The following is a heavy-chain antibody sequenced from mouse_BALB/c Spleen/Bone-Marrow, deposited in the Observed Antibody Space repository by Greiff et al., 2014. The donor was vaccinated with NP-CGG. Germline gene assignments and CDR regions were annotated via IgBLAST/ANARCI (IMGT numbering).Heavy chain of an antibody. CDR1: GFSLTNYG. CDR3: AREGGTGFAS. V-gene: IGHV2-9*02. J-gene: IGHJ3*01. Sequence: VQLVESGPGLVAPSQSLSITCTVSGFSLTNYGVHWVRQPPGKGLEWLGVIWAGGSTNYNSALMSRLSISKDNSKSQVFLQMNSLQTDDTAMYYCAREGGTGFASWGQGTPVTVSA. CDR2: IWAGGST. D-gene: IGHD4-1*01.